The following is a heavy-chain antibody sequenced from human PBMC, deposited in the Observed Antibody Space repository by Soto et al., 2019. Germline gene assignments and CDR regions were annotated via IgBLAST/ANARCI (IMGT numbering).Heavy chain of an antibody. V-gene: IGHV1-46*01. D-gene: IGHD1-7*01. Sequence: GASVKVSCKASGYTFTSYYMHWVRQAPGQGLEWMGIINPSGGSTSYAQKFQGRVTMTRDTSTSTVYMELSSLRSEDTAVYYCARQQKLELRSYWFDPWGQGTLVTVS. J-gene: IGHJ5*02. CDR2: INPSGGST. CDR3: ARQQKLELRSYWFDP. CDR1: GYTFTSYY.